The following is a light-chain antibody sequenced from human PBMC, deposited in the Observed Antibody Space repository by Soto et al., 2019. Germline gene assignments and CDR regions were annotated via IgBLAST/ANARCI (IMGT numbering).Light chain of an antibody. V-gene: IGKV1-5*01. J-gene: IGKJ5*01. CDR3: QQYDTNPNT. CDR1: QSISNS. Sequence: DIQMTQSPSTLSAFVGDRVTITCRASQSISNSLAWYQQRPGTAPKLLIYAASTLESGVPSRFSGSGSGTDFTLTISRLQPEDFATYYCQQYDTNPNTFGQGTRLDIK. CDR2: AAS.